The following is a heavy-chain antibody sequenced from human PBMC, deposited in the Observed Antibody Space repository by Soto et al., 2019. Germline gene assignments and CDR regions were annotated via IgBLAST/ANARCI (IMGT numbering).Heavy chain of an antibody. CDR1: GFTFSSYS. V-gene: IGHV3-23*01. CDR2: VGGGGDNT. D-gene: IGHD3-10*01. CDR3: AKRDSVSGRSPPLINY. J-gene: IGHJ4*02. Sequence: EVQLLESGGGLVQPGGSLRLSCAASGFTFSSYSMNWVRQAPGKGLEWVASVGGGGDNTFYADSVKDPFTISRDDSQNRLYLQMNSLRAEDPAVYFCAKRDSVSGRSPPLINYWGQGTLVTVSS.